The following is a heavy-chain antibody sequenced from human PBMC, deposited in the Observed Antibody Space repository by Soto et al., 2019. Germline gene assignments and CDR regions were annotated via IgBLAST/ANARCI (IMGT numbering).Heavy chain of an antibody. V-gene: IGHV1-69*08. CDR3: AREGSTVTTSWYFDL. CDR1: GGTFSSYT. D-gene: IGHD4-17*01. CDR2: IIPILGIA. J-gene: IGHJ2*01. Sequence: QVQLVQSGAEVKKPGSSVKVSYKASGGTFSSYTISWVRQAPGQGLEWMGRIIPILGIANYAQKFQGRVTITADKSTSTAYMELSSLRSEDTAVYYCAREGSTVTTSWYFDLWGRGTLVTVSS.